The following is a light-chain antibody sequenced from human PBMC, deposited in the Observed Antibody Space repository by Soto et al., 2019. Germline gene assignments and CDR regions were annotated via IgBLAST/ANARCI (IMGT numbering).Light chain of an antibody. J-gene: IGLJ2*01. Sequence: QSVLTQPPSVSGAPGQRVTISCTGSSSNIGAGYDVHWYQQLPGTAPKLLIYGNSNRPSGVPDRFSGSKSGTSASLAITGLQAEDEADYYCQSYDSGLSGSGGVVFGGGTKVTVL. V-gene: IGLV1-40*01. CDR3: QSYDSGLSGSGGVV. CDR2: GNS. CDR1: SSNIGAGYD.